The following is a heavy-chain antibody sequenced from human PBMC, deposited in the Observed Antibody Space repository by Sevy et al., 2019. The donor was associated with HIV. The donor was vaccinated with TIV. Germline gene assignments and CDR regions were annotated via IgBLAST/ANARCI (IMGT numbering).Heavy chain of an antibody. CDR2: ISGSGGST. CDR3: AKDGFKPSVGDENYYYYYMDV. V-gene: IGHV3-23*01. Sequence: SLRLSCAASGFTFSSYAMSWVRQAPGKGLEWVSAISGSGGSTYYADSVKGRFTISRDNSKNTRYLQMNSLRAEDTAVYYCAKDGFKPSVGDENYYYYYMDVWGKGTTVTVSS. CDR1: GFTFSSYA. D-gene: IGHD3-16*01. J-gene: IGHJ6*03.